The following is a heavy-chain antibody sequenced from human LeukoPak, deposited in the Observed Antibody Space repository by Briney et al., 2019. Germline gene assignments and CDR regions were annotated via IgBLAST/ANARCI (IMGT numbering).Heavy chain of an antibody. Sequence: ASVKVSCKASGGTFSSYAISWVRQATGQGLEWMGWMNPNSGNTGYAQKFQGRVTMTRNTSISTAYMELSSLRSEDTAVYYCARGLITGTHYYYYMDVWGQGTLVTVSS. CDR1: GGTFSSYA. D-gene: IGHD1-7*01. V-gene: IGHV1-8*02. J-gene: IGHJ6*03. CDR2: MNPNSGNT. CDR3: ARGLITGTHYYYYMDV.